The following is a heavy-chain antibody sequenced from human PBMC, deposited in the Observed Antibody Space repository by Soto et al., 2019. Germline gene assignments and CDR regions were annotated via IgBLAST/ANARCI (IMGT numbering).Heavy chain of an antibody. J-gene: IGHJ6*03. CDR2: ISSSSSVI. CDR1: GFILSDCA. Sequence: ESGGGLVQPGGSLRLSCATSGFILSDCAMNWVRQAPGKGLEWVSYISSSSSVIDYADSVKGRFTVSRDNAMNSLYLQMNSLRAEDTAVYYCARDLSWGSNWYYYMDVWGKGTTVTVSS. CDR3: ARDLSWGSNWYYYMDV. V-gene: IGHV3-48*01. D-gene: IGHD7-27*01.